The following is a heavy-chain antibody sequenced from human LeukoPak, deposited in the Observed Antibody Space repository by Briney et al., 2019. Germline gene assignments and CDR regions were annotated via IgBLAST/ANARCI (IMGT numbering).Heavy chain of an antibody. CDR3: ARVRNYEVDY. J-gene: IGHJ4*02. CDR2: IYYSGST. V-gene: IGHV4-39*07. D-gene: IGHD1-7*01. CDR1: GGSISSSSYY. Sequence: KPSETLSLTCTVSGGSISSSSYYWGWIRQPPGKGLEWIGSIYYSGSTCYNPSLKSRVTISVDTSKNQFSLKLSSVTAADTAVYYCARVRNYEVDYWGQGTLVTVSS.